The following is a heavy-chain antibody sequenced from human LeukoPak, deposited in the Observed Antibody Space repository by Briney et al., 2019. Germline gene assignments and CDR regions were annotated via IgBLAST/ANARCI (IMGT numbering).Heavy chain of an antibody. CDR2: INTNTGNP. V-gene: IGHV7-4-1*02. CDR1: GYTFTSYA. CDR3: ARDRVAVAGTDWFDP. Sequence: ASVKVSCKASGYTFTSYAVNWVRQAPGQGLEWMGWINTNTGNPTYAQGFSGRFVFSLDTSVSTAYLQISSLKAEDTAVYYCARDRVAVAGTDWFDPWGQGTLVTVSS. D-gene: IGHD6-19*01. J-gene: IGHJ5*02.